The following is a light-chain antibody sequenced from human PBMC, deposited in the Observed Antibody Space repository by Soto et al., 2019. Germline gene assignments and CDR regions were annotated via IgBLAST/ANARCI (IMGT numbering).Light chain of an antibody. CDR1: QSISNW. Sequence: DIQMTQSHSTLSASVGDTVTITCRASQSISNWLAWYQQKPGKAPKLLIYKASTLEGGVPPRCGGSGSGTEFTLTITSLQPDDFATYYCQQYNSHGTFGQGTNLEIK. J-gene: IGKJ2*01. V-gene: IGKV1-5*03. CDR2: KAS. CDR3: QQYNSHGT.